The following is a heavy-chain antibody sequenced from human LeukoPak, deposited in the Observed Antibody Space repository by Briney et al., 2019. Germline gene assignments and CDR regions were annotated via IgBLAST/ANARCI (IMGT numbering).Heavy chain of an antibody. D-gene: IGHD3-9*01. Sequence: GGSLRLSCAASGFTFSSYAMHWVRQAPGKGLEWVAVLSYDGSNKYYADSVKGRFTISRDNSKNTLYLQMNSLRAEDTAVYYCARGRYDILTGYSAYYFDYWGQGTLVTVSS. CDR1: GFTFSSYA. V-gene: IGHV3-30*04. CDR2: LSYDGSNK. J-gene: IGHJ4*02. CDR3: ARGRYDILTGYSAYYFDY.